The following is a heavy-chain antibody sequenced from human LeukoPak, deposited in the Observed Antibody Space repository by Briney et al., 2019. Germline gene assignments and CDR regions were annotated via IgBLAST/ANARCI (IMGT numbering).Heavy chain of an antibody. CDR1: GCSISSYY. CDR2: IYYNGST. D-gene: IGHD1-26*01. Sequence: SETLSLTCTVSGCSISSYYWSWIRQPPGKGLEGIGYIYYNGSTNYNPSLKSRVTISVDTSKNQFSLKLSSVTAADTAVYYCARGGIVGATTDDAFDIWGQGTMVTVSS. V-gene: IGHV4-59*01. J-gene: IGHJ3*02. CDR3: ARGGIVGATTDDAFDI.